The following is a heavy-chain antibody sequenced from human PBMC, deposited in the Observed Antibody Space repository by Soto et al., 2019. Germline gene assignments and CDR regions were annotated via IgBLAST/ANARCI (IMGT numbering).Heavy chain of an antibody. V-gene: IGHV4-61*01. CDR2: IYYSGST. D-gene: IGHD3-22*01. Sequence: SETLSLTCTVSGGSVSSGSYYWSWIRQPPGKGLEWIGYIYYSGSTNYNPSLKSRVTISVDTSKNQFSLKLSSVTAADTAVYYCAGEPDSSGGAFDYWGQGTLVTVSS. J-gene: IGHJ4*02. CDR3: AGEPDSSGGAFDY. CDR1: GGSVSSGSYY.